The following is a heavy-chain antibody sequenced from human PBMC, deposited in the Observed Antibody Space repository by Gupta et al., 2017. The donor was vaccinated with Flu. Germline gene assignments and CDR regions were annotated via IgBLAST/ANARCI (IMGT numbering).Heavy chain of an antibody. CDR3: ARLLQTAAAST. V-gene: IGHV4-39*02. Sequence: QLLLQESGPGLVKPSETLSLMCTASGDSISSSDYYWGWLRRPPGKGLEWIGTIYYDGTAYYNPSLKSRVTMSIDTSKNHFSLNLRSVTAADTAVFDCARLLQTAAASTWGRGTLVTVSS. CDR1: GDSISSSDYY. CDR2: IYYDGTA. D-gene: IGHD6-13*01. J-gene: IGHJ4*02.